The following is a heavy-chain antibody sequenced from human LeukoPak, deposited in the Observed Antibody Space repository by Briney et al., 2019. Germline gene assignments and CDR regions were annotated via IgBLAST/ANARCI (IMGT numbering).Heavy chain of an antibody. Sequence: PSETLSLTCAVYGGSFSGYYWSWIRQPPGKGLEWIGEINHSGSTNYNPSLKSRVTISVDTSKNQFSLKLSSVTAADTAVYYCARERRPFIAQFRFAFDIWGQGTMVTVSS. D-gene: IGHD3-3*01. CDR1: GGSFSGYY. CDR3: ARERRPFIAQFRFAFDI. J-gene: IGHJ3*02. CDR2: INHSGST. V-gene: IGHV4-34*01.